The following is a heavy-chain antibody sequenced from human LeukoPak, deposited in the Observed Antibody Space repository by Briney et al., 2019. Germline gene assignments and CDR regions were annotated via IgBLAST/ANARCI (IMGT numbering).Heavy chain of an antibody. CDR1: GGSISNYC. D-gene: IGHD2-2*01. CDR2: IYTSGST. V-gene: IGHV4-4*07. J-gene: IGHJ3*02. CDR3: ARFRCSSSSCASRGAFDI. Sequence: PSETLSLTCTVSGGSISNYCWSWIRLPAGKGLEMIGHIYTSGSTNYNPSLKSRVTMSLDTSKNQFSLKLSSVTAADTDVYYCARFRCSSSSCASRGAFDIWGQGTMVTVSS.